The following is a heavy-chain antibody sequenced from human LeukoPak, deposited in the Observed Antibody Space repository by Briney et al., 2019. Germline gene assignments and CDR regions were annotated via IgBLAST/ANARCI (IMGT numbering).Heavy chain of an antibody. J-gene: IGHJ4*02. CDR3: AKVGAVAGPRGFDY. CDR2: IRYDGSNK. V-gene: IGHV3-30*02. CDR1: GFTFSSYG. Sequence: PGGSLRLSCAASGFTFSSYGMHWVRQAPGKGLEWVAFIRYDGSNKYYADSVKGRFTISRDNSKNTLYLQMNSLRAEDTAVYYCAKVGAVAGPRGFDYWGQGTLVTVSS. D-gene: IGHD6-19*01.